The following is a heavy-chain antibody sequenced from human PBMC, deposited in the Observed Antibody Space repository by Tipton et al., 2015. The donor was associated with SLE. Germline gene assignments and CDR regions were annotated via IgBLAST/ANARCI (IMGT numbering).Heavy chain of an antibody. D-gene: IGHD3-22*01. CDR3: VRGPRGSSGYPN. CDR1: GGSFSSDTYL. CDR2: IDQSGST. Sequence: TLSLTCTVSGGSFSSDTYLWGWIRQPPGKGLEWIGDIDQSGSTNYNPSLKSRVTMSGDTSKNEFSLKLNSVTAADTAVYYCVRGPRGSSGYPNWGQGTLVTVSS. J-gene: IGHJ4*02. V-gene: IGHV4-39*07.